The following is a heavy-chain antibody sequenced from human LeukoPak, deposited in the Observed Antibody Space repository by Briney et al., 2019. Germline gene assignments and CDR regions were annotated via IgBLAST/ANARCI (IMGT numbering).Heavy chain of an antibody. CDR2: ISSSSSYI. Sequence: GGSLRLSCAASGFTFSSYSMNWLRQAPGKGLEWVSSISSSSSYIYYADSVKGRFTISRDNAKNSLYLQMNSLRAEDTAVYYCARVPYYDILTGPKGGFDYWGQGTLVTVSS. J-gene: IGHJ4*02. CDR1: GFTFSSYS. V-gene: IGHV3-21*01. CDR3: ARVPYYDILTGPKGGFDY. D-gene: IGHD3-9*01.